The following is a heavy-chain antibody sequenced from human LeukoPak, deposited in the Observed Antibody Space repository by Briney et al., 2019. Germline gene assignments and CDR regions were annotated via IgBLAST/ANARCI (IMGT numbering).Heavy chain of an antibody. CDR1: GYTFTSYG. CDR3: ARDRGTVDWYFDL. D-gene: IGHD3-10*01. CDR2: ISAYNGNT. J-gene: IGHJ2*01. V-gene: IGHV1-18*01. Sequence: ASVKVSCKASGYTFTSYGISWVRQAPGQGLEWIGWISAYNGNTNYAQKLQGRVTMTTDTSTSTACMELRSLRSDDTAVYYCARDRGTVDWYFDLWGRGTLVTVSS.